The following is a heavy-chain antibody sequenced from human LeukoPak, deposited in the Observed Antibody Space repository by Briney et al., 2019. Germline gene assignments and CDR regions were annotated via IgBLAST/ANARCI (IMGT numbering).Heavy chain of an antibody. D-gene: IGHD3-22*01. J-gene: IGHJ3*02. V-gene: IGHV3-48*01. CDR3: ATNRYYYDSSEDAFDI. CDR2: ISSSSPTI. CDR1: GFIFSSYG. Sequence: PGGSLRLSCAASGFIFSSYGMNWVRQAPGKGLEWVSYISSSSPTIYYADSVKGRFTISRDNAKNSLYLQMNSLRAEDTAVYYCATNRYYYDSSEDAFDIWGQGTMVTVSS.